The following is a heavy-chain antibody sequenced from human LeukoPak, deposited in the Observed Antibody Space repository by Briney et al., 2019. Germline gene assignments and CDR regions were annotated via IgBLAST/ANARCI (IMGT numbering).Heavy chain of an antibody. V-gene: IGHV3-23*01. CDR3: AKVLVYYFDY. CDR1: GFTFSSYG. J-gene: IGHJ4*02. CDR2: ISGSGGST. D-gene: IGHD6-6*01. Sequence: GGSLRLSCAASGFTFSSYGMSWVRQAPGKGLEWVSGISGSGGSTYYADSVKGRFTISRDNSKNTLYLRMNSLRAEDTAVYFCAKVLVYYFDYWGQGALVTVSS.